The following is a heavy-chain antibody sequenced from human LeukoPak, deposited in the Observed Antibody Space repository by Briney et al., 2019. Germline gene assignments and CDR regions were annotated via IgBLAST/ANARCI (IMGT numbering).Heavy chain of an antibody. CDR3: TRTLERMMVRGFFN. V-gene: IGHV4-38-2*02. Sequence: SETLSLTCTVSGYSISSGYYWGWIRQPPGKGLEWIGSIYHSGSTYYNPSLKSRVTISVDTSKNRFSLNLSSVTAADTAVYYCTRTLERMMVRGFFNWGQGTLVTVSS. J-gene: IGHJ4*02. CDR1: GYSISSGYY. D-gene: IGHD3-10*01. CDR2: IYHSGST.